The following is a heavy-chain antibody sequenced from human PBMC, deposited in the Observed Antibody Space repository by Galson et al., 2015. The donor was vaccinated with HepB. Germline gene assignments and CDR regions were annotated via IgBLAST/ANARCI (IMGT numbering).Heavy chain of an antibody. D-gene: IGHD4-17*01. CDR3: ARLVSPHGANNAFDY. V-gene: IGHV5-51*03. CDR2: IYPGDSDT. Sequence: QSGAEVKKPGESLKISCKGSGYSFTSYWIGWVRQMPGKGLEWMGIIYPGDSDTRYSPSFQGQVTISADKSISTAYLLWSSLKASDTAMYYCARLVSPHGANNAFDYWVQGTLVTVSS. CDR1: GYSFTSYW. J-gene: IGHJ4*02.